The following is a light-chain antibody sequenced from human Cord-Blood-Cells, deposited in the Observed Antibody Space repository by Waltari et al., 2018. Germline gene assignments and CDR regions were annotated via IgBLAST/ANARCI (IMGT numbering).Light chain of an antibody. CDR1: SSDVGGYNY. CDR2: DVS. Sequence: QSALTQPRSVSGSPGPSVTISCTGTSSDVGGYNYVSWYQQHPGKAPKRMIYDVSKRASGVPDRFSGSKSGNTAALTISGLQAEDEADYYCCSYAGSYTYVFGTGTKVTVL. CDR3: CSYAGSYTYV. V-gene: IGLV2-11*01. J-gene: IGLJ1*01.